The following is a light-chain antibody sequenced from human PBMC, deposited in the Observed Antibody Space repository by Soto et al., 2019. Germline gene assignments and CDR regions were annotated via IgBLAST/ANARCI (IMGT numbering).Light chain of an antibody. Sequence: QSALTQPASVSGSPGQSITISCTGTSSDIGNYDFVSWYQQVPGTAPKAMIYEVSSRPSGVSNRFSGSKSGNSASLTISGLQAEDEADYYCTSYTTTNTPYVFGSGTKLTVL. CDR1: SSDIGNYDF. V-gene: IGLV2-14*01. CDR3: TSYTTTNTPYV. J-gene: IGLJ1*01. CDR2: EVS.